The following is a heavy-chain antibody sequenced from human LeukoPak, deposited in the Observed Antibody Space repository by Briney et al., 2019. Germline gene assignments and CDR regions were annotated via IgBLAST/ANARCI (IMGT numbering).Heavy chain of an antibody. Sequence: SETLSLTCTVSGGSISSSSYYWGWIRQPPGKGLEWIGSIHFIGITYYNPSLKSRITISVDTSKNQSSLRLNSVIAADTAVYYCARIKKGDYMDVWGKGTTVTVSS. J-gene: IGHJ6*03. D-gene: IGHD3-16*01. CDR3: ARIKKGDYMDV. CDR2: IHFIGIT. V-gene: IGHV4-39*07. CDR1: GGSISSSSYY.